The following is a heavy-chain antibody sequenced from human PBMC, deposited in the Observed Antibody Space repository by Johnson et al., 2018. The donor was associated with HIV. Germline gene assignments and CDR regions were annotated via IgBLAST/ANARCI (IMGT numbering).Heavy chain of an antibody. J-gene: IGHJ3*01. CDR1: GFTFSSYG. D-gene: IGHD3-16*01. CDR2: ISYDGSNK. CDR3: ARESRIWA. V-gene: IGHV3-30*03. Sequence: VQLVESGGGVVQPGRSLRLSCAASGFTFSSYGMHWVRQAPGKGLEWVAVISYDGSNKYYADSVKGRFTISRDNAKSSMSLQMNSLRAEDTAVYYCARESRIWAWGQGTMVTVSS.